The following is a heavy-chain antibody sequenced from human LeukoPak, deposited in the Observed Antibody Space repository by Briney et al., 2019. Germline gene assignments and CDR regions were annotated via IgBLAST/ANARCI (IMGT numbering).Heavy chain of an antibody. D-gene: IGHD3-3*01. CDR2: VDPEDGET. CDR1: GYTFTDYY. V-gene: IGHV1-69-2*01. Sequence: ASVKISCKVSGYTFTDYYMHWVQQAPGKGLEWMGLVDPEDGETIYAEKFQGRVTVTADTSTDTAYMELSSLRSEDTAVYYCATARRFFAGNGGAFDIWGQGTMVTVSS. CDR3: ATARRFFAGNGGAFDI. J-gene: IGHJ3*02.